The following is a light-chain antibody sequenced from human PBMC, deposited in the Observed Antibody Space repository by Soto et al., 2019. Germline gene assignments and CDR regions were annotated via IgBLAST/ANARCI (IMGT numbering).Light chain of an antibody. CDR1: QSIRSW. J-gene: IGKJ4*01. V-gene: IGKV1-5*03. CDR3: QQYYIYPIT. CDR2: KAS. Sequence: DIQMTQSPSTLSASVGDRVTITCRASQSIRSWLAWYQQKPGKGPNLLIYKASTLEGGVPSRFSGSGSGTEFTLAIASLQPDDFATYYCQQYYIYPITFGGGTKVEIK.